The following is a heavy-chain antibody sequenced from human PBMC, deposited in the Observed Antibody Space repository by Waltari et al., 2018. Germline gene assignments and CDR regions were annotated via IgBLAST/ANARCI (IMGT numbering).Heavy chain of an antibody. D-gene: IGHD3-10*01. CDR3: ARAPRITMVRGVIRSAFDI. V-gene: IGHV4-34*01. CDR1: GGSFSGYY. Sequence: QVQLQQWGAGLLKPSETLSLTCAVYGGSFSGYYWSWIRQPLGKGLEWIGEINHSGSTNYNPSLKSRVTISVDTSKNQFSLKLSSVTTADTAVYYCARAPRITMVRGVIRSAFDIWGQGTMVTVSS. CDR2: INHSGST. J-gene: IGHJ3*02.